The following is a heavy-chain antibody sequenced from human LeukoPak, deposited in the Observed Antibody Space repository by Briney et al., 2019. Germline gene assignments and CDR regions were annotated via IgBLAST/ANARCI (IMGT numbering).Heavy chain of an antibody. D-gene: IGHD3-22*01. V-gene: IGHV3-23*01. CDR2: IGGSGAGT. CDR1: GFAFSSFG. J-gene: IGHJ4*02. Sequence: GGSLRLSCAASGFAFSSFGMHWVRQAPGKGLEWVSGIGGSGAGTYYPVSVKGRFTISRDNSKNTLYLQMNSLRAEDTAVYYCATTLHSGYYDLYWGQGTLVTVSS. CDR3: ATTLHSGYYDLY.